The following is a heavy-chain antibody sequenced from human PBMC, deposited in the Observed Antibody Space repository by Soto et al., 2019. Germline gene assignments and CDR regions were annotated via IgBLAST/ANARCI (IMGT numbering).Heavy chain of an antibody. D-gene: IGHD2-15*01. CDR2: IYTSGST. J-gene: IGHJ5*02. V-gene: IGHV4-4*07. Sequence: QVQLQESGPGLVKPSETLSLTCTVSGGSISSYYWSWIRQPAGKGLKLIGRIYTSGSTNYNPSLKSRVTMSVDTSKNHFSLKLSSVTAADTAVYYCARDRDCSGGSCYVVDWFDPWGQGTLVTVSS. CDR3: ARDRDCSGGSCYVVDWFDP. CDR1: GGSISSYY.